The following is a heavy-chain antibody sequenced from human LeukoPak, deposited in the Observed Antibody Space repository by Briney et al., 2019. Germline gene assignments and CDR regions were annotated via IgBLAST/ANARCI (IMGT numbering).Heavy chain of an antibody. CDR2: INHSGST. CDR1: GGSFSGYY. CDR3: AIYNSGVYYSPPADY. Sequence: SETLSLTCAVYGGSFSGYYWSWIRQPPGKGLEWIGEINHSGSTNYNPSLKSRVTISVDTSKNQFSLKLSSVTAADTAVYYCAIYNSGVYYSPPADYGGRETLVTVSS. V-gene: IGHV4-34*01. D-gene: IGHD3-22*01. J-gene: IGHJ4*02.